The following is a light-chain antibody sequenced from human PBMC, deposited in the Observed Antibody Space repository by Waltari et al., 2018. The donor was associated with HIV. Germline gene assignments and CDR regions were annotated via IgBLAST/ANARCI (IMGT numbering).Light chain of an antibody. Sequence: QSVLTQPPSASGTPGQRVTISCSGSSSNIGRNPVNWFQQLPGPAPKLLIYSNNQRPSGVPDRLSGSKSDTSASLAISGLQSEDEADYYCAAWDDSLSAWVFGGGTKLAVL. CDR3: AAWDDSLSAWV. CDR1: SSNIGRNP. V-gene: IGLV1-44*01. CDR2: SNN. J-gene: IGLJ3*02.